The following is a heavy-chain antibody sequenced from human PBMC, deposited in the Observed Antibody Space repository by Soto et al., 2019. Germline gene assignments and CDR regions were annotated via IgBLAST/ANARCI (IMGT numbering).Heavy chain of an antibody. Sequence: GGSLRLSCAASGFRFSNYAMNWVRQAPGRGLEWVSAISNSFSDGNTHYVDSVKGRFTISRHNDKNTVFLEMNGLRAEDTAVYYCAKVFSPEGGNYFDYWGQGTLVTVSS. CDR3: AKVFSPEGGNYFDY. V-gene: IGHV3-23*01. J-gene: IGHJ4*02. CDR1: GFRFSNYA. CDR2: ISNSFSDGNT.